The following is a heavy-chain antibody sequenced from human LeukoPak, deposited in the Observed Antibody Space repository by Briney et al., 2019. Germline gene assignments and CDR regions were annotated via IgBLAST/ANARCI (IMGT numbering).Heavy chain of an antibody. Sequence: ASVTVSFKASGYTFTSYGISWVRQAPGQGLEWMGWISAYNGNTNYAQKLQGRVTMTTDTSTSTAYMDLRSLRSVDTAVYYCARDAWQLVPFDYWGQGTLVTVSS. CDR3: ARDAWQLVPFDY. J-gene: IGHJ4*02. D-gene: IGHD6-13*01. V-gene: IGHV1-18*01. CDR1: GYTFTSYG. CDR2: ISAYNGNT.